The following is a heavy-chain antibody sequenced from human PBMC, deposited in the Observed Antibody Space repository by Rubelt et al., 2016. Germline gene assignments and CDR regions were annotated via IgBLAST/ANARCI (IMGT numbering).Heavy chain of an antibody. CDR1: GGSFSGYY. V-gene: IGHV4-34*01. CDR2: INHSGST. J-gene: IGHJ5*02. CDR3: ARSNSGTYSEGFDP. Sequence: QVQLQQWGAGLLKPSETLSLTCAVYGGSFSGYYWSWIRQPPGKGLEWIGEINHSGSTNYSQSLKSRVTISVDTSKNQYSRKLSSVTAADTAVYYCARSNSGTYSEGFDPWGQGTLVTVSS. D-gene: IGHD1-26*01.